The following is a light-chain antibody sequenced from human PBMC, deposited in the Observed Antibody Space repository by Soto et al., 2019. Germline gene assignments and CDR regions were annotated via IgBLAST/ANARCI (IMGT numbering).Light chain of an antibody. J-gene: IGKJ4*01. CDR3: QQYDNSPLT. Sequence: EIVLTQSPGTLSLSPGERATLSCRASQSVSSSFLAWYQQKPGQAPRLLIYGASSRATGIPDRFSGSGSGTDFARTSSRLEPEDLAVYYCQQYDNSPLTFGGGTKVEIK. V-gene: IGKV3-20*01. CDR2: GAS. CDR1: QSVSSSF.